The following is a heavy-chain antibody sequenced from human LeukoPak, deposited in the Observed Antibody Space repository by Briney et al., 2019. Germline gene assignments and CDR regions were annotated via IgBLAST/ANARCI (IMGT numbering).Heavy chain of an antibody. CDR3: ARDWDSSGYYYYFDY. Sequence: PGGSLRLSCAASGFTFSSYAMTWVRQAPGKGLEWVSGISGIGGSTYYADSGKGRFTISRDNSKNTLYLQMNSLRAEDTAVYYCARDWDSSGYYYYFDYWGQGTLVTVSS. CDR1: GFTFSSYA. CDR2: ISGIGGST. V-gene: IGHV3-23*01. D-gene: IGHD3-22*01. J-gene: IGHJ4*02.